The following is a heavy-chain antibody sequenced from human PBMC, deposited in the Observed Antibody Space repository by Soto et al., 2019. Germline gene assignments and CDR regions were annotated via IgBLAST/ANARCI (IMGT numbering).Heavy chain of an antibody. J-gene: IGHJ4*02. Sequence: GGSLRLSCAASEFTFSNYAMNWVRQAPGKGLEWVSAISDSGDSTYYADSVKGRFTISRDKSKNTLYLHMNSLTAEDTAVYYCAKDGFSGSGKYYFDYWGQGTLVTVSS. CDR2: ISDSGDST. CDR1: EFTFSNYA. V-gene: IGHV3-23*01. CDR3: AKDGFSGSGKYYFDY. D-gene: IGHD3-10*01.